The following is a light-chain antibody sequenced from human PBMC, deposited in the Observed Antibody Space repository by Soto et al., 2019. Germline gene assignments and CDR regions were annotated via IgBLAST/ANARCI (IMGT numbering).Light chain of an antibody. J-gene: IGKJ1*01. CDR1: QILLHRDGKTY. V-gene: IGKV2D-29*01. CDR2: DVS. Sequence: DLVMTQTPLSMSVTPGQPSSISCTSSQILLHRDGKTYLYWYLQKPGQPPQLLIYDVSKRFSGVPDRFSGDGSATDFTLQISRVEAEDVGLYYCMQSIQHPTTFGQGNKVEI. CDR3: MQSIQHPTT.